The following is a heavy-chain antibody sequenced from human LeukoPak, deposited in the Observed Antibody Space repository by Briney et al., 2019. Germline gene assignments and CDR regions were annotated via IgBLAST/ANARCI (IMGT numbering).Heavy chain of an antibody. J-gene: IGHJ5*02. CDR2: ITSSGGST. V-gene: IGHV3-64D*06. CDR3: VRRFDP. Sequence: PGGSLRLSCSASGFTFNSYAMHWVRQAPGKGLEYVSAITSSGGSTYYVDSVKGRFTISRDNSKNTLFLQMSSLRAEDRAMYYCVRRFDPWGQGTLVTVSS. CDR1: GFTFNSYA.